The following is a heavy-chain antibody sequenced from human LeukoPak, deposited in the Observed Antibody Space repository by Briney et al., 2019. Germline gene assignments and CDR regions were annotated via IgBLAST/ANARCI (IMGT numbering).Heavy chain of an antibody. CDR1: GGSISSSSYY. CDR3: ARVGTGSSGWYDYYYYYMDV. D-gene: IGHD6-19*01. J-gene: IGHJ6*03. CDR2: IYYSGTT. V-gene: IGHV4-39*07. Sequence: SETLSLTCTVSGGSISSSSYYWGWIRQPPGKGLEWIGSIYYSGTTNYNSSLRSRVTISVDTSKNQFSLKLSSVTAADTAAYYCARVGTGSSGWYDYYYYYMDVWGEGTTVAVSS.